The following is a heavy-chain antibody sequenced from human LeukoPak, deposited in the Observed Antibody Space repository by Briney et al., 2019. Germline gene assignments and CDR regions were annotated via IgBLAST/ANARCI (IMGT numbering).Heavy chain of an antibody. V-gene: IGHV1-46*01. J-gene: IGHJ5*02. Sequence: ASVTVSCMSSVYTFTNYYLHWVRQAPGQGLEWMGIINPSGGSTSYAQKFQGRVTMTRDTSTSTVYMELSSLRSEDTAVYYCARTLTLPNWFDPWGQGTLVTVSS. CDR3: ARTLTLPNWFDP. CDR1: VYTFTNYY. CDR2: INPSGGST. D-gene: IGHD2-21*02.